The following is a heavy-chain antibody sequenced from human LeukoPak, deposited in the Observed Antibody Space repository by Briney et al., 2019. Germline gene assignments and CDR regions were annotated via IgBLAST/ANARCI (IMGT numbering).Heavy chain of an antibody. Sequence: GGSLRLSCAASGFTFSSYSMNWVRQAPGKGLEWVSSISSSSNYIYYADSVKGRFTISRDNSKNTLYLQMNSLRAEDTAVYYCAKLIVVVPAAPFDYWGQGTLVTVSS. V-gene: IGHV3-21*04. D-gene: IGHD2-2*01. J-gene: IGHJ4*02. CDR2: ISSSSNYI. CDR3: AKLIVVVPAAPFDY. CDR1: GFTFSSYS.